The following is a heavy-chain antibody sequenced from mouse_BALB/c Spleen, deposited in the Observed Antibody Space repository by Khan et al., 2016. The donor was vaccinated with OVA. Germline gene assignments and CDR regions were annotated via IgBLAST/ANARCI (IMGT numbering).Heavy chain of an antibody. CDR3: ARMARK. J-gene: IGHJ2*01. CDR2: INPPNGNT. V-gene: IGHV14-3*02. Sequence: EVQLVESGADLVKPGATVKLSCTASGFTIKNTYMNWLKQSPDQGLEWIGRINPPNGNTKYDHTFQVKATITADTSDNTAYVQLSSLTSEDTAVDFYARMARKWGQGTTLTVSS. CDR1: GFTIKNTY.